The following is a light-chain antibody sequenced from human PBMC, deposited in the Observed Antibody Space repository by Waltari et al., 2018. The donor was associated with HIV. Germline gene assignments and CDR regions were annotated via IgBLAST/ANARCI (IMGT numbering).Light chain of an antibody. CDR3: CSYAGSSTFV. CDR1: SGDFGNYNS. J-gene: IGLJ1*01. Sequence: QSDLTQPASVSGSPGQSITISCTGTSGDFGNYNSVSWYQQHPGKPPKLMIYDVSKRPSGVSNRFSGSKSGNTASLTISGLQAEDEADYYCCSYAGSSTFVFGTGTKVTVL. V-gene: IGLV2-23*02. CDR2: DVS.